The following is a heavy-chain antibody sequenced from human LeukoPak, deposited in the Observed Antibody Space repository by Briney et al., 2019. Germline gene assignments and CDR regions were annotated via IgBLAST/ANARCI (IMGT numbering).Heavy chain of an antibody. CDR2: IIPIFGTA. Sequence: SVTVSCKASGGTFSSYAISWVRQAPGQGLEWMGGIIPIFGTANYAQKFQGRVTITADEATSTAYMELSSLRSEDTAVYYCAREHGLAYEDAFDIWGQGTMVTVSS. J-gene: IGHJ3*02. CDR3: AREHGLAYEDAFDI. D-gene: IGHD3/OR15-3a*01. V-gene: IGHV1-69*13. CDR1: GGTFSSYA.